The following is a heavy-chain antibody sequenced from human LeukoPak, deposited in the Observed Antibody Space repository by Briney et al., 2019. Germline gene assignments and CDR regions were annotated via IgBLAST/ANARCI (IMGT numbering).Heavy chain of an antibody. J-gene: IGHJ6*03. CDR1: GGSFSGYH. CDR2: IYPYGGS. V-gene: IGHV4-34*01. Sequence: SETLSLTCAVYGGSFSGYHWSWIRQSTGKGLEWIGEIYPYGGSNYNPSLKSRVTMSVDTSKNQFSLKLSSVTAADTAVYYCASMLRYFDGYYYMDVWGKGTTVTISS. CDR3: ASMLRYFDGYYYMDV. D-gene: IGHD3-9*01.